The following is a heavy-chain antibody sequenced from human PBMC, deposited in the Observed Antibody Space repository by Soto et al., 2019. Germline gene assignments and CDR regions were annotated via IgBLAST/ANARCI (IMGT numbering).Heavy chain of an antibody. CDR1: GFTFSDYY. J-gene: IGHJ4*02. V-gene: IGHV3-11*01. CDR2: ISSSGSTI. Sequence: GGSLISCAASGFTFSDYYMSWIRQAPGKGLEWVSYISSSGSTIYYADSVKGRFTISRDNAKNSLYLQMNSLRAEDTAVYYCARDESSGWYVIWGQGTLVTVSS. CDR3: ARDESSGWYVI. D-gene: IGHD6-19*01.